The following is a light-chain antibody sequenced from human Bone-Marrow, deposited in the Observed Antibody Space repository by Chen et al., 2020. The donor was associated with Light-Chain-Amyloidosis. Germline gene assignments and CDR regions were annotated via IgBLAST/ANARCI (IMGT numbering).Light chain of an antibody. Sequence: QSALTQPPSVSGSPGQSVTISCTGSSSDVGGYNYVSWYQQHPGKAPQLMIYDVSNRPSGVSNRFSGSKSGNTASLTISGLQAEDEADYYCSSYTSSSTPVVFGGGTKLTVL. CDR2: DVS. J-gene: IGLJ2*01. CDR3: SSYTSSSTPVV. V-gene: IGLV2-14*01. CDR1: SSDVGGYNY.